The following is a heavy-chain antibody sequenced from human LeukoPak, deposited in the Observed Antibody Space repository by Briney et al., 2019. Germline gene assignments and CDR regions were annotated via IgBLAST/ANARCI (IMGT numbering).Heavy chain of an antibody. V-gene: IGHV3-48*03. CDR2: ISSSGTTT. CDR3: ARRYCSSTSCLLDY. D-gene: IGHD2-2*01. CDR1: GFTFSSYE. J-gene: IGHJ4*02. Sequence: PGGSLRLSCAASGFTFSSYEMNWVRQAPGKGLEWVSYISSSGTTTYYADSVKGRFTISRDNAKNSVYLQMNSLRAEDTAVYYCARRYCSSTSCLLDYWGQGTLVTVSS.